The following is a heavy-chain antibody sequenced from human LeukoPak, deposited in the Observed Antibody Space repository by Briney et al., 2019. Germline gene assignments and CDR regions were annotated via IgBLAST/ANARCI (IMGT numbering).Heavy chain of an antibody. CDR1: GGSISSSNW. J-gene: IGHJ4*02. Sequence: SGTLSLTCAVSGGSISSSNWWSWVRQPPGKGLEWIGEIYHSGSTNYNPSLKSRVTISVDKSKNQFSLKLSSVTAADTAVYYCARDPAVGATTTRFDYWGKGTLVPVSS. V-gene: IGHV4-4*02. CDR3: ARDPAVGATTTRFDY. D-gene: IGHD1-26*01. CDR2: IYHSGST.